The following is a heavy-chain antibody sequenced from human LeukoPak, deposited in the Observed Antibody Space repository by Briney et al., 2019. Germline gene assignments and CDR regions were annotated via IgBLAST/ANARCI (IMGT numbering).Heavy chain of an antibody. J-gene: IGHJ6*03. CDR2: IYYSGST. Sequence: SETLSLTCTVSGGSISSYYWSWIRQPPGKGLEWIGYIYYSGSTNYNPSLKSRVTISVDTSKNQLSLKLSSVTAADTAVYYCARGARVGYYYYYYMDVWGKGTTVTVSS. V-gene: IGHV4-59*01. CDR3: ARGARVGYYYYYYMDV. D-gene: IGHD1-26*01. CDR1: GGSISSYY.